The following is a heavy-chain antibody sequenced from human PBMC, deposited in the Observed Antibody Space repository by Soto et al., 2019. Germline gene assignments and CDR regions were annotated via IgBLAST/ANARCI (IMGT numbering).Heavy chain of an antibody. Sequence: GGSLRLSCAASGFTFSSYAMSWIRQAPGKGLEWVSAISGSGGSTYYADSVKGRFTISRDNSKNTLYLQMNSLRAEDTAVYYCAKSPHSGYSSSWKDYWGQGTLVTVSS. CDR1: GFTFSSYA. D-gene: IGHD6-13*01. J-gene: IGHJ4*02. V-gene: IGHV3-23*01. CDR3: AKSPHSGYSSSWKDY. CDR2: ISGSGGST.